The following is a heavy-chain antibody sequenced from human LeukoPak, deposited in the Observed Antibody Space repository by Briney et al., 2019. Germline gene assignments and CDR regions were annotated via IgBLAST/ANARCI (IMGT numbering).Heavy chain of an antibody. J-gene: IGHJ4*02. Sequence: KASETLSLTCTVSGGSVSSYYWSWIRQPPGKGLEWIGYIYTSGSTNYNPALKSRVIISVDTSKNQFSLKLGSVTAADTAVYYCARQAGGWLGNWGQGTLVSVSS. CDR3: ARQAGGWLGN. D-gene: IGHD6-19*01. CDR2: IYTSGST. CDR1: GGSVSSYY. V-gene: IGHV4-4*09.